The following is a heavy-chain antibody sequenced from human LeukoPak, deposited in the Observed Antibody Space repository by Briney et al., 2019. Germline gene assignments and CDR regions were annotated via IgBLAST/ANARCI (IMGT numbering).Heavy chain of an antibody. D-gene: IGHD3-22*01. J-gene: IGHJ4*02. CDR2: IYHSGST. CDR3: ARVTPDSSGYYSDY. V-gene: IGHV4-4*02. CDR1: GGSISSSNW. Sequence: PSETLSPTCTVSGGSISSSNWWSWVRQPPGKGLEWIGEIYHSGSTNYNPSLKSRVTISVDKSKNQFSLKLSSVTAADTAVYYCARVTPDSSGYYSDYWGQGTLVTVSS.